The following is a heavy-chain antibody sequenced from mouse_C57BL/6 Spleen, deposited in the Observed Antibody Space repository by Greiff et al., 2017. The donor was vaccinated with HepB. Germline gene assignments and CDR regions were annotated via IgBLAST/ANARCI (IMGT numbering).Heavy chain of an antibody. CDR3: TRLSNYGDY. V-gene: IGHV1-15*01. D-gene: IGHD1-1*01. CDR1: GYTFTDYE. CDR2: IDPETGGT. Sequence: QVHVKQSGAELVRPGASVTLSCKASGYTFTDYEMHWVKQTPVHGLEWIGAIDPETGGTAYNQKFTGKAILTADKSSSTAYMELRGLTAEDSAVYYWTRLSNYGDYWGQGTTLTVSS. J-gene: IGHJ2*01.